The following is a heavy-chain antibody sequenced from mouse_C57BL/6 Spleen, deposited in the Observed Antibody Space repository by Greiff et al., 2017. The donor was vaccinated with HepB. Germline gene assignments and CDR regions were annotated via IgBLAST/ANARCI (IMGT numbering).Heavy chain of an antibody. CDR2: IWTGGGT. CDR3: ARGDEWFAY. V-gene: IGHV2-9-1*01. CDR1: GFSFTSYA. Sequence: VKLMESGPGLVAPSQSLSITCTVSGFSFTSYAISWVRQPPGQGLEWLGVIWTGGGTNYNSALKSRLSISKDNSKSQVFLKMNSLQTDDTARYYCARGDEWFAYWGQGTLVTVSA. D-gene: IGHD3-3*01. J-gene: IGHJ3*01.